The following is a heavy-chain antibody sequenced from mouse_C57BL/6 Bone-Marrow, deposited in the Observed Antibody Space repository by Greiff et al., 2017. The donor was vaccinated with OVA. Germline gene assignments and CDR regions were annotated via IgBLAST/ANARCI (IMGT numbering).Heavy chain of an antibody. J-gene: IGHJ2*01. CDR3: ARGKYGMVTTPFDY. D-gene: IGHD2-2*01. CDR2: IDPSDSYT. V-gene: IGHV1-69*01. Sequence: LQQPGAELVMPGASVKLSCKASGYTFTSYWMHWVKQRPGQGLEWIGEIDPSDSYTNYNQKFKGKSTLTVDKSSSTAYMQLSSLTSEDSAVYYCARGKYGMVTTPFDYWGQGTTLTVSS. CDR1: GYTFTSYW.